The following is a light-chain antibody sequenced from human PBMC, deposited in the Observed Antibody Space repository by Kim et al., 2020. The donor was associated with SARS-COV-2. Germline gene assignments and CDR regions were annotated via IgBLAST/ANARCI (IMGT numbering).Light chain of an antibody. V-gene: IGKV1-5*03. J-gene: IGKJ2*01. CDR3: QQYNSYPRT. CDR1: QSISSW. CDR2: RTS. Sequence: SASVGDRVTITCRASQSISSWLAWYQQKPGKAPKPLIHRTSNLESGVPSRFSGSGSGTEFTLTISSLQPDDFATYYCQQYNSYPRTFGQGTKLEI.